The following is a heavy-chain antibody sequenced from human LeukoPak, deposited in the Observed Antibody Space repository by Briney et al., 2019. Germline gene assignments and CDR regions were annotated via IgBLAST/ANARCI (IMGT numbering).Heavy chain of an antibody. Sequence: GASVKVSCKASGYTFASYGISWVRQAPGQGLEWMGWISAYNGNTNYAQKLQGRVTMTTDTSTSTAYMELRSLRSDDTAVYYCARVPQLVGATLPGFYYFDYWGQGTLVTVSS. J-gene: IGHJ4*02. CDR1: GYTFASYG. V-gene: IGHV1-18*01. CDR3: ARVPQLVGATLPGFYYFDY. D-gene: IGHD1-26*01. CDR2: ISAYNGNT.